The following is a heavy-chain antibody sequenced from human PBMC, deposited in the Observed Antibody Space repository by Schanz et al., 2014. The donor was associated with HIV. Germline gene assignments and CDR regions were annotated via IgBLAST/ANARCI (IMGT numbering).Heavy chain of an antibody. CDR3: ARDSGPGIY. J-gene: IGHJ4*02. V-gene: IGHV3-30*03. D-gene: IGHD3-10*01. CDR1: RFSFRGYG. Sequence: QVQLVESGGGVVQPGRSLILSCAASRFSFRGYGMHWVRQTPGKGLEWVAVISYDGSNKYYVDSVKGRFTISRDDSKNTLYLQMNRLRPEDTAVYYCARDSGPGIYWGQGTLVTVSS. CDR2: ISYDGSNK.